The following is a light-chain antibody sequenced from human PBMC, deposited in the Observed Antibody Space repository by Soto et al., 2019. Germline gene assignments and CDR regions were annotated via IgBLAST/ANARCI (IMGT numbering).Light chain of an antibody. CDR3: QKYNSAPFT. CDR1: QGISGY. Sequence: DILLTQSPSFLSASVGDRVTITCRASQGISGYLAWYQQKPGKAPELLIYTASTLQSGVPLRFSGRGSGTDFTLTITSLQPEDVATYYCQKYNSAPFTFGPGTKVDIK. V-gene: IGKV1-9*01. J-gene: IGKJ3*01. CDR2: TAS.